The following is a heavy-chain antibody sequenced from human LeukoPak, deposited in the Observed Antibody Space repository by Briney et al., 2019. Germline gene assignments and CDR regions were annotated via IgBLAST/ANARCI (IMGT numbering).Heavy chain of an antibody. D-gene: IGHD3-3*01. CDR3: ARHLSRSQGGDY. CDR2: IYYSGST. Sequence: SETLSLTCTVSGYSISSGYYWGWIRQPPGKGLEWIGSIYYSGSTYYNPSLKSRVTISVDTSKNQFSLKLSSVTAADTAVYYCARHLSRSQGGDYWGQGTLVTVSS. V-gene: IGHV4-38-2*02. J-gene: IGHJ4*02. CDR1: GYSISSGYY.